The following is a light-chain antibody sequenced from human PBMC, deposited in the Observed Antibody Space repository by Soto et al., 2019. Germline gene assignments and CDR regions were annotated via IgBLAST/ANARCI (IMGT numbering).Light chain of an antibody. CDR2: LGS. CDR3: MQALQTPMT. CDR1: QSLLHSNGYNY. Sequence: DIVMTQSPLSLPVTPGEPASISCRSSQSLLHSNGYNYLDWYLQKPGQSPQLLIYLGSNRASGVPDRFSSSGSCTDFTLKISRVEAEDVGVYYCMQALQTPMTFGQGTKVDIK. V-gene: IGKV2-28*01. J-gene: IGKJ1*01.